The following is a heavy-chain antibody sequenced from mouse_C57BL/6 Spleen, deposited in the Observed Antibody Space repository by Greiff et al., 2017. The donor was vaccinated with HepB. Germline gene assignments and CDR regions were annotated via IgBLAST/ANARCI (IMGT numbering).Heavy chain of an antibody. CDR3: ARATAHGYFDY. Sequence: EVQRVESGGGLVKPGGSLKLSCAASGFTFSSYAMSWVRQTPEKRLEWVATISDGGSYTYYPDNVKGRFTISRDNAKNNLYLQMSHLKSEDTAMYYSARATAHGYFDYWGQGTTLTVSS. CDR2: ISDGGSYT. D-gene: IGHD3-1*01. CDR1: GFTFSSYA. V-gene: IGHV5-4*01. J-gene: IGHJ2*01.